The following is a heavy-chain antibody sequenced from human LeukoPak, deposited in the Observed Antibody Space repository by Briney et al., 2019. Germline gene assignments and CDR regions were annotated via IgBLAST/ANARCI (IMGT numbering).Heavy chain of an antibody. CDR2: INPNSGGT. V-gene: IGHV1-2*02. Sequence: ASVKVSCKASGYTFTGYYMHWVRQAPGQGLEWMGWINPNSGGTNYAQKFQGRVTMTRDTSISTAYMELSRLRSDDTAVYYCARSRLSPYYYYYMDVWGKGTAVTVSS. D-gene: IGHD3-16*01. J-gene: IGHJ6*03. CDR1: GYTFTGYY. CDR3: ARSRLSPYYYYYMDV.